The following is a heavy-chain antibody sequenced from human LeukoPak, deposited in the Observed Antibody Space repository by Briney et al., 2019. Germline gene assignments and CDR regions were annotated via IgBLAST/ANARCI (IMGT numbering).Heavy chain of an antibody. CDR2: IIGIGGST. V-gene: IGHV3-23*01. CDR3: AKDGMATISYYFYY. J-gene: IGHJ4*02. Sequence: GGSLRLSCAASGFTFSSYAMSCVRQAPGKGLEWVSAIIGIGGSTYSADSVKGRFTISRDKSKNTLYMQMNSLGAEDTAVYYCAKDGMATISYYFYYWGQGTLVTVSS. CDR1: GFTFSSYA. D-gene: IGHD5-24*01.